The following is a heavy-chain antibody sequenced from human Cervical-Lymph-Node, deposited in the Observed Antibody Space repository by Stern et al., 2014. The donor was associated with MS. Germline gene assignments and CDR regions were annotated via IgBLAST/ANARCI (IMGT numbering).Heavy chain of an antibody. V-gene: IGHV3-33*01. J-gene: IGHJ4*02. CDR2: RGYDGSNQ. Sequence: VQLVESGGGVVQPGRSLRLSCAASGFIFSNYGMHWVRQAPGKGLARVAIRGYDGSNQYYADAVKGRFSISRDNSKNTLYLQMNSLRAEDTGVYYCTRGRTTMALDYWGQGTLVTVSS. CDR3: TRGRTTMALDY. D-gene: IGHD1-1*01. CDR1: GFIFSNYG.